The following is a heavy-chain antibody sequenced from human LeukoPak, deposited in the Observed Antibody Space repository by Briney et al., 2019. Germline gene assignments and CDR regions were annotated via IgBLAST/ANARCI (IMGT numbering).Heavy chain of an antibody. CDR2: MNPNSGST. D-gene: IGHD4-11*01. Sequence: SVKVSCKASGYTFTTFDINWVRQATGQGLEWMGWMNPNSGSTGYAQRFQGRVTMTRNTSISTAYMELSSLRSEDTAVYYCARGLLGFMRSDYSNYWDNWFDPWGQGTLVTVSS. CDR1: GYTFTTFD. V-gene: IGHV1-8*02. J-gene: IGHJ5*02. CDR3: ARGLLGFMRSDYSNYWDNWFDP.